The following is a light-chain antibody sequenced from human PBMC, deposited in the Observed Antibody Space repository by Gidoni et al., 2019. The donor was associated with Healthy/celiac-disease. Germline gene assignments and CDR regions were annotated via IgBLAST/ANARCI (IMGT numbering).Light chain of an antibody. J-gene: IGKJ1*01. Sequence: DIVMTQSPLSLPVPPGEPASISCRSSQSLLHSNGYNYLDWYLQKPGQSPQLLIYLGSNRASGVPDRFSGSGSGTDFTLKISRVEAEDVGVYYCMQALQTGWTFXXXTKVEIK. CDR1: QSLLHSNGYNY. V-gene: IGKV2-28*01. CDR3: MQALQTGWT. CDR2: LGS.